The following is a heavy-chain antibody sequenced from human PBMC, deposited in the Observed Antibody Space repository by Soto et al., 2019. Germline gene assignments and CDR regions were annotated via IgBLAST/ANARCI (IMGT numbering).Heavy chain of an antibody. V-gene: IGHV6-1*01. CDR3: ETSHNYYDRLDP. Sequence: SQTLSLTCAISGDSVSSNSASWNWIRQSPSRGLECLGRTYYRSKWYNDYAVSVKSRITINPDTSKNQFSLQLNSVTPEDTAVYYCETSHNYYDRLDPWGQGTLVTVSS. CDR2: TYYRSKWYN. CDR1: GDSVSSNSAS. J-gene: IGHJ5*02. D-gene: IGHD3-22*01.